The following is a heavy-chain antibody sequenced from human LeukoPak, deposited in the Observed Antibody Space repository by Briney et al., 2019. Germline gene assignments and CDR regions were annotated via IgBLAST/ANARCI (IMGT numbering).Heavy chain of an antibody. V-gene: IGHV4-34*01. Sequence: SETLSLTCAVYGGSFSGYYWSWIRQPPGKGLEWIGEINHSGSTNYNPSLKSRVTISVDTSKNQFSLKLSSVTAADTAVYYCARRPYYDILTGSRIDYWGQGTLVTVSS. J-gene: IGHJ4*02. D-gene: IGHD3-9*01. CDR1: GGSFSGYY. CDR2: INHSGST. CDR3: ARRPYYDILTGSRIDY.